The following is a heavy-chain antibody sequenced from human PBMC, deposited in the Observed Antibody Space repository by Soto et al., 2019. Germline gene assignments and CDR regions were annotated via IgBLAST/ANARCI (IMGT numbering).Heavy chain of an antibody. Sequence: QVLLVQSSAEVKKPGSSVKVSCKASGGTFTSTAFSWVRQAPGQGLEWMGGIIPVLGTPNYAQKFQGRLTVNADASTTTVHMELRSLRSDDTAVYYCASSAGLDHLLNYYGLNVWGQGTTVTVSS. V-gene: IGHV1-69*01. CDR1: GGTFTSTA. J-gene: IGHJ6*02. CDR2: IIPVLGTP. CDR3: ASSAGLDHLLNYYGLNV. D-gene: IGHD6-13*01.